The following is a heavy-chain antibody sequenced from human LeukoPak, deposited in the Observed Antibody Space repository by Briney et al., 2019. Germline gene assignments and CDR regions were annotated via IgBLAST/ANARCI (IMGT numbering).Heavy chain of an antibody. J-gene: IGHJ6*03. D-gene: IGHD3-22*01. V-gene: IGHV5-51*01. CDR3: ARQINDYYDSSGYNYYYYMDV. CDR2: IYPGDSDT. Sequence: GESLKISCKGSGYSFTNYWIGWVRQMPGKGLEWMGIIYPGDSDTRYSPSFQGQVTISADKSISTAYLQWSSLKASDTAMYYCARQINDYYDSSGYNYYYYMDVWGEGTTVTVSS. CDR1: GYSFTNYW.